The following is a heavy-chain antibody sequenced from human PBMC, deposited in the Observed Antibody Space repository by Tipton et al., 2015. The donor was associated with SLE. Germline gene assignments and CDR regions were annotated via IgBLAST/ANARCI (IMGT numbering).Heavy chain of an antibody. D-gene: IGHD1-26*01. CDR3: AREREIWDAFDI. CDR2: IYHSGST. J-gene: IGHJ3*02. CDR1: GGSISSSNW. V-gene: IGHV4-4*02. Sequence: TLSLTCAVSGGSISSSNWWSWVRQPPGKGLEWIGEIYHSGSTNYNPSLKSRVTISVDTSKNQFSLKLSSVTAADTAVYYCAREREIWDAFDIWGQGTMVTVSS.